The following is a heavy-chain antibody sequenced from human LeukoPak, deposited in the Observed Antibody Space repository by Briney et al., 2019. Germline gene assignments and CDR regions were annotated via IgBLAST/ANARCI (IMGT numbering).Heavy chain of an antibody. CDR1: GITFSNYG. V-gene: IGHV3-30*03. D-gene: IGHD3-10*01. CDR3: AREGYYGSGSPPSLYFDY. Sequence: GRSLRLSCVASGITFSNYGMHWVRQAPGKGLEWVAVTSSDLNVKLYADSVKGRFTISRDNSRSTLYLQMNSLRPEDTAIYYCAREGYYGSGSPPSLYFDYWGQGTLVTVSS. CDR2: TSSDLNVK. J-gene: IGHJ4*02.